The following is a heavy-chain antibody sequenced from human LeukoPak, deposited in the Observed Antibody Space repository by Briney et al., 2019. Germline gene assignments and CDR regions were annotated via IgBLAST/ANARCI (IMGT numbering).Heavy chain of an antibody. J-gene: IGHJ5*02. D-gene: IGHD2-2*02. V-gene: IGHV1-46*03. Sequence: ASVKVSCKASGYTFTSYYMLWVRQAPGQGLEWMGIINPSGGSTSYAQKFQGRVTMTRDTSTSTVYMELSSLRSEDTAVYYCARERGDIVVVPAAIIGGNWFDPWGQGTLVTVSS. CDR1: GYTFTSYY. CDR3: ARERGDIVVVPAAIIGGNWFDP. CDR2: INPSGGST.